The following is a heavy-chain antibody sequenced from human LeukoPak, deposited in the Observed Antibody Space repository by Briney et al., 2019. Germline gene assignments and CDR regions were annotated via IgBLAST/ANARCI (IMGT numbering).Heavy chain of an antibody. CDR2: IIPILGIA. CDR3: ARDSSPYDDSVYWDALDI. D-gene: IGHD3-22*01. CDR1: GGTFSSYA. V-gene: IGHV1-69*04. J-gene: IGHJ3*02. Sequence: SVKVSCKASGGTFSSYAISWVRQAPGQGLEWMGRIIPILGIANYAQKFQGRVTITADKSTSTAYMELSSLRSEDTAVYYCARDSSPYDDSVYWDALDIWGQGTMVTVSS.